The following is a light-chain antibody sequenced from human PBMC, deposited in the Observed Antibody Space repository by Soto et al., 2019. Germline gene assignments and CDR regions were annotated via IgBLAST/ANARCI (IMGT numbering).Light chain of an antibody. V-gene: IGLV2-11*01. CDR1: SSDVGGYNY. CDR2: DVS. CDR3: CSYAGSYHVGV. J-gene: IGLJ2*01. Sequence: QSALTQPRSVSGSPGQSVTISCTGTSSDVGGYNYVSWYQQHPGKAPKLMIYDVSKRPSGVPDRFSGSKSGNTASLTISGLQAEDEADYYCCSYAGSYHVGVFGGGTKLTVL.